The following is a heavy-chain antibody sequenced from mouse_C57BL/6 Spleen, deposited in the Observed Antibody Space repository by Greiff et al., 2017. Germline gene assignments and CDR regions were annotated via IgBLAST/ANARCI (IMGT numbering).Heavy chain of an antibody. J-gene: IGHJ3*01. D-gene: IGHD4-1*01. Sequence: EVMLVESGGGLVQPGGSLKLSCAASGFNFSDYYMYWVRQTPEKRLEWVAYISNGGGSTYYPDTVKGRFTISRDNAKNTLYLQISRLKSEDTAIYYCARHLTGTKAWFAYWGQGTLVTVSA. CDR3: ARHLTGTKAWFAY. CDR2: ISNGGGST. CDR1: GFNFSDYY. V-gene: IGHV5-12*01.